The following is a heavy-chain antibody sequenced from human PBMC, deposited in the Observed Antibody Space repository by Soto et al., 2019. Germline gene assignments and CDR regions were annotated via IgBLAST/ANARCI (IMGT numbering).Heavy chain of an antibody. CDR3: ARGPGRLRYNWNYYFDY. CDR2: MNPNSGNT. J-gene: IGHJ4*02. D-gene: IGHD1-7*01. V-gene: IGHV1-8*01. CDR1: GYTVTSYD. Sequence: ASVKVSCKASGYTVTSYDIDWVRQANGQGLEWMGWMNPNSGNTGYAQKFQGRVTMTRNTSISTAYMELSSLRSEDTAVYYCARGPGRLRYNWNYYFDYWGQGTLVTVSS.